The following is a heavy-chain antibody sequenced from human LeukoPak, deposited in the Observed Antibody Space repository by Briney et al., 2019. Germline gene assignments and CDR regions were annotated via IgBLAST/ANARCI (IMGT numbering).Heavy chain of an antibody. D-gene: IGHD6-19*01. J-gene: IGHJ4*02. CDR1: GFTFSSYA. V-gene: IGHV3-23*01. CDR3: AKDQTSGWYSSSDD. CDR2: ISGSGGST. Sequence: GGSLRLSCAASGFTFSSYAMSWVRQAPGKGLEWVSAISGSGGSTYYADSVKGRFTISRDNSKKTVYLQMNSLRVEDTALYYCAKDQTSGWYSSSDDWGQGALVTVSS.